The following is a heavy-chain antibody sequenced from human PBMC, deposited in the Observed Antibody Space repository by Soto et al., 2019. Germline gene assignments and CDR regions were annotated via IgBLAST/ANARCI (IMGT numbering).Heavy chain of an antibody. V-gene: IGHV1-3*01. J-gene: IGHJ2*01. Sequence: QVQLVQSGAEVKKPGASVKVSCKASGYTFTDYAIHWVRQAPGQGLEWMGWINARDITRYSQKFQGRVTITRDTSASTAYMELSSLRSEDTAVYYCARVRDHYDSSGRGWRYLDFCGRGTLVAVSS. CDR1: GYTFTDYA. CDR2: INARDIT. D-gene: IGHD3-22*01. CDR3: ARVRDHYDSSGRGWRYLDF.